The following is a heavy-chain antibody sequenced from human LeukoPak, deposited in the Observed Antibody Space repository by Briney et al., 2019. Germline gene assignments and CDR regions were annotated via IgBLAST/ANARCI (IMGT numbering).Heavy chain of an antibody. D-gene: IGHD1-26*01. CDR3: ARWVGNRNWFDP. Sequence: PSETLSLSCTVSGGSISSGSYLWGCIRQSPGKGLEWIGSISYSGSTYYNPSLKSRVTVSVDTSKNQFSLKVTSVTATDTAVYYCARWVGNRNWFDPWGQGTLVTVSS. J-gene: IGHJ5*02. CDR1: GGSISSGSYL. V-gene: IGHV4-39*07. CDR2: ISYSGST.